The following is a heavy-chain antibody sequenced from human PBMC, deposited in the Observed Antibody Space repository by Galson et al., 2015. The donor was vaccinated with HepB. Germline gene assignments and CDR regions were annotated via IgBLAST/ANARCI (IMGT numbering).Heavy chain of an antibody. V-gene: IGHV3-15*01. CDR1: GVTFSNAW. CDR3: TTDLGV. J-gene: IGHJ4*02. Sequence: SLRLSCAASGVTFSNAWMTWVRQAPGKGLEWVGRIKGKTDGGTTDYGAPVKGRFTLSRDDSGNTLYLQMNSLKTEDTALYYCTTDLGVWGQGTLVTVSS. CDR2: IKGKTDGGTT. D-gene: IGHD3-10*01.